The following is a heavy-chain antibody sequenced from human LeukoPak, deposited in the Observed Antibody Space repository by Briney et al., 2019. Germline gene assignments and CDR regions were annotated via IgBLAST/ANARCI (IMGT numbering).Heavy chain of an antibody. D-gene: IGHD3-22*01. Sequence: GGSLRLSCAASGFTFSSYSMNWVRQAPGKGLEWVSSISSSSSYIYYADSVKGRFTISRDNAKNSLYLQMNSLRAEDTAVYYCARDPRREWLFLRGYGMDVWGQGTTVTVSS. J-gene: IGHJ6*02. CDR3: ARDPRREWLFLRGYGMDV. CDR1: GFTFSSYS. V-gene: IGHV3-21*01. CDR2: ISSSSSYI.